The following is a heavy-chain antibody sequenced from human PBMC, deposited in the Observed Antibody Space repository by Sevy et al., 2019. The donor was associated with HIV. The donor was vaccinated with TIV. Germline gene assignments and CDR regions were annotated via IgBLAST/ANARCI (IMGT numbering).Heavy chain of an antibody. CDR2: INHSGST. J-gene: IGHJ5*02. CDR3: ARGGSRRLRRGGWFDP. V-gene: IGHV4-34*01. Sequence: SETLSLTCAVYGGSFSGYYWSWIRQPPGKGLEWIGEINHSGSTNYNPSLKSRVTISVDTSKNQFSLKLSSVTAADTAGYYCARGGSRRLRRGGWFDPWGQGTLVTVSS. D-gene: IGHD4-17*01. CDR1: GGSFSGYY.